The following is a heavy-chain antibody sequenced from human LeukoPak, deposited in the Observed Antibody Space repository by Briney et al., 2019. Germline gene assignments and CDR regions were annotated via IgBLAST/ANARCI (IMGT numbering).Heavy chain of an antibody. J-gene: IGHJ4*02. V-gene: IGHV3-73*01. CDR3: TSSLPGVDSSGWYYC. CDR2: IRSKANSYAT. Sequence: GGSLKLSCAASGFTFSGSAMHWVRQASGKGLEWVGRIRSKANSYATEYGVSVKGRFTISRDDSKNTAYLQMNSLKTEDTAVYYCTSSLPGVDSSGWYYCWGQGTLVTVSS. CDR1: GFTFSGSA. D-gene: IGHD6-19*01.